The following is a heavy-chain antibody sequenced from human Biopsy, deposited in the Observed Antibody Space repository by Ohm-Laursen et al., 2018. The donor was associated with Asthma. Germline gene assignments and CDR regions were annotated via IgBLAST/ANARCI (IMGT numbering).Heavy chain of an antibody. CDR1: GFTFSSYS. CDR3: ARGPELDV. V-gene: IGHV4-34*01. Sequence: LRLSCSASGFTFSSYSMNWIRQSPGKGLEWIGETNERGATNNNPSLKSRVIISIDTYWNRVPLKLTSVTAADTAVYYCARGPELDVWGQGTTVTVSS. J-gene: IGHJ6*02. CDR2: TNERGAT.